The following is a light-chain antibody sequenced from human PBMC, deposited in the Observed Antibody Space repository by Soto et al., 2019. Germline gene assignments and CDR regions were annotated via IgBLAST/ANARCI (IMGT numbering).Light chain of an antibody. V-gene: IGLV2-8*01. J-gene: IGLJ1*01. Sequence: QSVLTQPLSASGSPGQSVTISCTGTSSDVGGYNFVAWYQQHPGKAPKLMISEVSKRPSGVPDRFSGSKSGNTASLTVSGLQAEDEADYYCSSYAGSNIFVFGTGTKVTVL. CDR2: EVS. CDR3: SSYAGSNIFV. CDR1: SSDVGGYNF.